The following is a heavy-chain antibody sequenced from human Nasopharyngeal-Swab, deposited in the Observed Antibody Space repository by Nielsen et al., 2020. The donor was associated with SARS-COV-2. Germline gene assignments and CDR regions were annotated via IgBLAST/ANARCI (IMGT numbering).Heavy chain of an antibody. CDR1: GYTFINYG. Sequence: ASVKVSCKASGYTFINYGLSWVRQAPGQGLEWVGWISANNGNTNYAQKFQGRVTMTTDTSTSTAYMELRSLRSDDTAIYYCARDQWLVHYFDYWGQGTLVTVSS. J-gene: IGHJ4*02. D-gene: IGHD6-19*01. V-gene: IGHV1-18*01. CDR3: ARDQWLVHYFDY. CDR2: ISANNGNT.